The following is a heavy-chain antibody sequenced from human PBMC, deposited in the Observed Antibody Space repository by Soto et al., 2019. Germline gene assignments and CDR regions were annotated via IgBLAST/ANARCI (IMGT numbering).Heavy chain of an antibody. D-gene: IGHD2-21*02. V-gene: IGHV4-39*01. CDR1: GESISSSSYY. J-gene: IGHJ4*02. Sequence: PSETLSLTCIVSGESISSSSYYWGWIRQPPGKGLEWIGSIYHSGRTYYNPSLKSRVPISIDTSKNQFSLKLSSVTAADTALYYCARQRTTVVTQAYFDYWGQGALVTVSS. CDR3: ARQRTTVVTQAYFDY. CDR2: IYHSGRT.